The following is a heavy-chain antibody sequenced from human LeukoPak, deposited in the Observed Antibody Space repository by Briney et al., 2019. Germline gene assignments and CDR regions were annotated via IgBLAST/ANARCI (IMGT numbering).Heavy chain of an antibody. CDR2: ISNNGGTT. Sequence: SGGSLRLSCAASGFTFSSYAMHWVRQAPGKGLEYVSAISNNGGTTYYANFVRGRFTISRDNSKNTLYLQMGSLRAEDKAVYYCARVNGSGSYYDYWAREPWSPSPQ. J-gene: IGHJ4*02. D-gene: IGHD3-10*01. V-gene: IGHV3-64*01. CDR3: ARVNGSGSYYDY. CDR1: GFTFSSYA.